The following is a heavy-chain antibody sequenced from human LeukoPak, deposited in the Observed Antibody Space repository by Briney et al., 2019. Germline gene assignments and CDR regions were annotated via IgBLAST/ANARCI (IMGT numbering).Heavy chain of an antibody. V-gene: IGHV4-59*01. CDR3: ATLTGGDDAFDI. CDR1: GGSISSYY. D-gene: IGHD4-23*01. CDR2: IFYTGST. Sequence: SETVSLTCSVSGGSISSYYWSWIRQPPGKGLEWIGYIFYTGSTNYNPSLKSRVTISVLTSKNRFSLKLSSVTAADTAVYYCATLTGGDDAFDIWSQGTMVTVSS. J-gene: IGHJ3*02.